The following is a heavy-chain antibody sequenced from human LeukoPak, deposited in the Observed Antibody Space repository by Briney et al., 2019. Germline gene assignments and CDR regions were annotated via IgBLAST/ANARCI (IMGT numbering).Heavy chain of an antibody. Sequence: GGSLRLSCAASGCTFKDYWMHWVRQAPGKGLVWVARIISDGSSASYADSVKGRFTMSRDNAKNTLYLQMNSLRAEDTAVYYCVRDSNYHPDCWGQGTLVTVSS. J-gene: IGHJ4*02. V-gene: IGHV3-74*01. CDR2: IISDGSSA. CDR3: VRDSNYHPDC. CDR1: GCTFKDYW. D-gene: IGHD4-11*01.